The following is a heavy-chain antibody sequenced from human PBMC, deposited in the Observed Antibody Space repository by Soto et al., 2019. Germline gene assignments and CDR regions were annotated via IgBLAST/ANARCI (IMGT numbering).Heavy chain of an antibody. CDR2: LESTESGGAT. CDR3: VAESHVTPYGFED. CDR1: GIILSDTW. Sequence: EAHLVESGGGLVKAGGSLRLSCAASGIILSDTWMNWVRQAPGKGLEWVGRLESTESGGATDFASTVKGRFTVSRDDSKNPLSLHITTLQPEDTPLYYCVAESHVTPYGFEDWGRGALVTVSS. V-gene: IGHV3-15*04. J-gene: IGHJ4*02. D-gene: IGHD4-17*01.